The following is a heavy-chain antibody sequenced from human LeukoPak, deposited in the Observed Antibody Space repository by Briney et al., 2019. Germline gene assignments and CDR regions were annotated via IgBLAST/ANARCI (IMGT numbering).Heavy chain of an antibody. D-gene: IGHD6-19*01. V-gene: IGHV4-59*01. CDR3: ARDVVSVAGVYCFDY. Sequence: SETLSLTCTVSGGSISSYYWSWIRQPPGKGLEWIGYIYYSGSTNYNPSLKSRVTISVDTSKNQFSLKLSSVTAADTAVYYCARDVVSVAGVYCFDYWGQGTLVTVSS. CDR1: GGSISSYY. J-gene: IGHJ4*02. CDR2: IYYSGST.